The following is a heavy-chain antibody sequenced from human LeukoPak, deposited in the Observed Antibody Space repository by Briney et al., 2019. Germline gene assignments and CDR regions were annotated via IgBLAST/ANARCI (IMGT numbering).Heavy chain of an antibody. CDR2: ISSSSSTI. J-gene: IGHJ6*03. CDR1: GFTFSSYS. Sequence: PGGSLGLSCAASGFTFSSYSMNWVRRAPGKGLEWVSYISSSSSTIYYADSVKGRFTISRDNAKNSLYLQMNSLRAEDTAVYYCARDPSLGYCSSTSCYKDYYYYMDVWGKGTTVTVSS. D-gene: IGHD2-2*02. V-gene: IGHV3-48*01. CDR3: ARDPSLGYCSSTSCYKDYYYYMDV.